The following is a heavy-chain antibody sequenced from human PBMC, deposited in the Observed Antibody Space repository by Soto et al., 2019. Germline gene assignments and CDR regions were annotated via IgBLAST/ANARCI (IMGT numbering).Heavy chain of an antibody. D-gene: IGHD6-13*01. Sequence: EVQLVESGGGLVQPGGSQRLSCAASGFTFSSYWMHWVRQAPGKGLVWISRIIRDGSSTNYADSVKGRFTISRDNAKNTLYLEINSLRAEDTAVYFCGRGGSGIYGMDIWGQGTTVTVSS. CDR1: GFTFSSYW. CDR2: IIRDGSST. CDR3: GRGGSGIYGMDI. J-gene: IGHJ6*02. V-gene: IGHV3-74*01.